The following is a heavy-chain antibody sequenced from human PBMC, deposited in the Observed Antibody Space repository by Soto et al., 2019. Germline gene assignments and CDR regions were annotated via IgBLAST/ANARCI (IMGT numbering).Heavy chain of an antibody. CDR3: ARQRATMIVVDAFDI. V-gene: IGHV5-51*01. Sequence: GESLKISCKGSGYSFTSYWIGWVRQMPGKGLEWMGIIYPGDSDTRYSPSFQGQVTISADKSISTAYLQWSSLKASDTAMYYCARQRATMIVVDAFDIWGQGTMVTVSS. D-gene: IGHD3-22*01. CDR1: GYSFTSYW. J-gene: IGHJ3*02. CDR2: IYPGDSDT.